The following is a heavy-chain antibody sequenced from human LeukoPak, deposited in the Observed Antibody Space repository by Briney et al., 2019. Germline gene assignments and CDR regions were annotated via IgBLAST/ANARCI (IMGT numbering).Heavy chain of an antibody. CDR3: ARALYNWNPRLHYYYYYYMDV. Sequence: SETLSLTCTVSGGSISSSSYYWGWIRQPPGKGLEWIGSIYYSGSTYYNPSLKSRVTISVDTSKNQFSLKLSSVTAADTAVYYCARALYNWNPRLHYYYYYYMDVWGKGTTVTVSS. D-gene: IGHD1-20*01. CDR1: GGSISSSSYY. V-gene: IGHV4-39*07. CDR2: IYYSGST. J-gene: IGHJ6*03.